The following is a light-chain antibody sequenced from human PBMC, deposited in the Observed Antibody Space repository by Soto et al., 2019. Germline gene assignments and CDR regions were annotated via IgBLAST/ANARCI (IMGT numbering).Light chain of an antibody. CDR2: GAS. CDR1: QTVISNF. CDR3: QQYGSSSST. J-gene: IGKJ4*01. V-gene: IGKV3-20*01. Sequence: VLTQSPVTLSLSPGERATLSCRASQTVISNFLAWYQEKPGQAPRLLIYGASSRATGIPDRFSGSGSGTDFTLTISRLEPEDFAVYYCQQYGSSSSTFGGGTKVDIK.